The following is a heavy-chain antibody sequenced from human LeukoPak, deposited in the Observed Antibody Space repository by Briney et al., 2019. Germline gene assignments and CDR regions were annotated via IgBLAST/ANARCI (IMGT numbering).Heavy chain of an antibody. CDR1: GFTFDDYG. CDR2: INWNGGST. D-gene: IGHD3-10*01. Sequence: PGGSLRLSCAASGFTFDDYGMSWVRQAPGKGLEWVSGINWNGGSTYYTDSVKGRFTISRDNAKNSLYLQMNSLRAEDTAVYYCAREGSVTYGSGSYYNAAYYNYLDVWGKGTTVTISS. J-gene: IGHJ6*03. V-gene: IGHV3-20*04. CDR3: AREGSVTYGSGSYYNAAYYNYLDV.